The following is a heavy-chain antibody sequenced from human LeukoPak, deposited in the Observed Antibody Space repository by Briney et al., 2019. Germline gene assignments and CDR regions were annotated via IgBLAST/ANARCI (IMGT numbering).Heavy chain of an antibody. CDR2: INPSSGST. CDR3: ARAYSGWAFDY. Sequence: ASVKVSCKASGYTFTNYYMHWVRQAPGQGLEWMGIINPSSGSTSYAQKFQGRVTMTRDTSTSTVYMELSSLRSEDTAVYYCARAYSGWAFDYWGQGTLVTVSS. V-gene: IGHV1-46*01. D-gene: IGHD6-19*01. J-gene: IGHJ4*02. CDR1: GYTFTNYY.